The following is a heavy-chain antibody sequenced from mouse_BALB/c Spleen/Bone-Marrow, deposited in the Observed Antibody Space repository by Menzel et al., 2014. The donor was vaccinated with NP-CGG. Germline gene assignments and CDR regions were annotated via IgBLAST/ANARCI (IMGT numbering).Heavy chain of an antibody. Sequence: VQRVESGPALVKPGASMKISCKASGYSFTGYTMNWVKQSHGKNLEWIGLINPYNGGTTYNQKFKGKATLTVDKSSSTAYMELLSLTSEDSAVYYCARRDYYDYAWFAYWGQGTLVTVSA. CDR3: ARRDYYDYAWFAY. CDR2: INPYNGGT. CDR1: GYSFTGYT. J-gene: IGHJ3*01. V-gene: IGHV1-18*01. D-gene: IGHD2-4*01.